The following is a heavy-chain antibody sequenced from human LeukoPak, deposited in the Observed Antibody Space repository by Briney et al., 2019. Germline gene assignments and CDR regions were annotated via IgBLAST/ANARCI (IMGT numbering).Heavy chain of an antibody. CDR3: ARDSTDDGGNVFDY. CDR2: ISAYNGNT. V-gene: IGHV1-18*01. J-gene: IGHJ4*02. D-gene: IGHD4-23*01. Sequence: GASVKVSCKASGYTFTSYGISWVRQAPGQGLEWMGWISAYNGNTNYAQKFQGRVTITADESTSTAYMELSSLRSEDTAVYYCARDSTDDGGNVFDYWGQGTLVTVSS. CDR1: GYTFTSYG.